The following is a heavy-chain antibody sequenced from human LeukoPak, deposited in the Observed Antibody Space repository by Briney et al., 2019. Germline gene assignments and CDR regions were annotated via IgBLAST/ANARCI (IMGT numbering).Heavy chain of an antibody. CDR3: VRNSGSGFDY. V-gene: IGHV1-46*04. J-gene: IGHJ4*02. CDR1: GGTFTSYY. Sequence: ASVKVSCKASGGTFTSYYIHWVRQAPGQGLEWMGIINPSGGSITYAQKLQGRVTMARDTSTSTVYMELSSLRSDDTAMYYCVRNSGSGFDYWGQGTLVTVSS. CDR2: INPSGGSI. D-gene: IGHD1-26*01.